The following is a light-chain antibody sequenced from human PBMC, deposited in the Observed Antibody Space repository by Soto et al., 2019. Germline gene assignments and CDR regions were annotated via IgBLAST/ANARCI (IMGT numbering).Light chain of an antibody. CDR2: EVI. CDR3: SSYTSSTTPVI. Sequence: QSALTQPASVSVSPGQSITISCTGTSSDVGGYSWVSWYRQYPVKAPKLIIFEVIHRSSGVSNRFSGSKSGNTASLTISGLQTEDEADYYCSSYTSSTTPVIFGGGTKLTVL. J-gene: IGLJ2*01. V-gene: IGLV2-14*01. CDR1: SSDVGGYSW.